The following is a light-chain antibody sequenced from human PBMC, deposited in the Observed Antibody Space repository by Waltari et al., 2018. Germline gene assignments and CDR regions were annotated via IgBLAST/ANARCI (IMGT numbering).Light chain of an antibody. CDR3: QQYYSTPPT. J-gene: IGKJ1*01. CDR2: WAS. V-gene: IGKV4-1*01. CDR1: SVLYSPNNKSY. Sequence: SVLYSPNNKSYLAWYQQKPGQPPKLLIYWASTRETGVPDRFSGSGSGTDFTLTISSLQAEDVAVYYCQQYYSTPPTFGQGTKVEIK.